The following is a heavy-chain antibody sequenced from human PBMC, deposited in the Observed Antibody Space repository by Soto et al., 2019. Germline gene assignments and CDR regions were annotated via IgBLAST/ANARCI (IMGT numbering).Heavy chain of an antibody. Sequence: ASVKVSCKASGYTFTSYGISWVRQAPGQGLEWVGWISAYNGNTNYAQKLQGRVTMTTDTSKSTAYMDLRSLRSADTAVYYCERDSGFKNFGIISYEYYGKDVLGQGTTVTVSS. CDR2: ISAYNGNT. D-gene: IGHD3-3*01. CDR3: ERDSGFKNFGIISYEYYGKDV. J-gene: IGHJ6*02. CDR1: GYTFTSYG. V-gene: IGHV1-18*01.